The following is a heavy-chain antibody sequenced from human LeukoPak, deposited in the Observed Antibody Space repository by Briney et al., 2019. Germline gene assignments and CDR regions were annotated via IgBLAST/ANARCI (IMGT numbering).Heavy chain of an antibody. J-gene: IGHJ4*02. Sequence: PGGSLRLSCVASGFTFKYWMSWVRQAPGKGLEWVANINQDESGKYYVDSVKGRFTVSRDNAKNSLFLQMNSLSAEDTAVYYCARASTRSGTTYYFDYWGQGTLVTVSS. CDR1: GFTFKYW. V-gene: IGHV3-7*01. CDR2: INQDESGK. D-gene: IGHD3-10*01. CDR3: ARASTRSGTTYYFDY.